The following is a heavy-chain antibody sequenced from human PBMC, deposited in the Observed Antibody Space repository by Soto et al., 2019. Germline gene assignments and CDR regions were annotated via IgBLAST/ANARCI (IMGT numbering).Heavy chain of an antibody. CDR1: EFTFSDYA. Sequence: EMHVLEPGGGLVQPGGSLRLSCAASEFTFSDYAMTWVRQAPGKGLEWVSSISPLGDYIYYVDSVKGPFTFSRDNSRKTLSLKINSLRAEDTSGYYCARQRGGQGAVATAIDYWGQGILVTVSS. V-gene: IGHV3-23*01. CDR3: ARQRGGQGAVATAIDY. D-gene: IGHD5-12*01. J-gene: IGHJ4*02. CDR2: ISPLGDYI.